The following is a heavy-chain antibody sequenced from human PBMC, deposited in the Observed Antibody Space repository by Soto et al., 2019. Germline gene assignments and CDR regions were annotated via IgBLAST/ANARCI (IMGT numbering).Heavy chain of an antibody. CDR3: ARPGGIAAPFDY. CDR2: IYYSGST. Sequence: QLQLQESGPGLVKPSETLSLTCTVSGGSISSSSYYWGWIRQPPGKGLEWIGSIYYSGSTYYNPSLKSRVTISVDTSKNQFSLKLSSVTAADTAVYYCARPGGIAAPFDYWGQGTLVTVSS. D-gene: IGHD6-13*01. V-gene: IGHV4-39*01. CDR1: GGSISSSSYY. J-gene: IGHJ4*02.